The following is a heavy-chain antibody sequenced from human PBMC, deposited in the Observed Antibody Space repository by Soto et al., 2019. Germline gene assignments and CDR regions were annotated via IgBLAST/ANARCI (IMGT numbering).Heavy chain of an antibody. J-gene: IGHJ4*02. D-gene: IGHD6-13*01. CDR1: GYTFTSYY. CDR3: ARDREAAAGTGVFDY. Sequence: EASVKVSCKASGYTFTSYYMHWVRQAPGQGLEWMGIINPSGGSTSYAQKFQGRVTMTRDTSTSTVYMELSSLRSEDTAVYYCARDREAAAGTGVFDYWGQGTLVTVSS. CDR2: INPSGGST. V-gene: IGHV1-46*01.